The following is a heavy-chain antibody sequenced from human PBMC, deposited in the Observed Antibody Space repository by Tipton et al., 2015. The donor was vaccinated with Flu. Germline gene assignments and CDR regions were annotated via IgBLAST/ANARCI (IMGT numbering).Heavy chain of an antibody. CDR2: LSSDGTIT. CDR1: GFSFSSSW. Sequence: SLRLFCAASGFSFSSSWMHWVRQAPGKGLVWVSRLSSDGTITTYADFVKGRFTISRDNAKNTLYLQMNSLRAEDTAVYYCASSGNSFENWFDPWGQGTLVTVSS. D-gene: IGHD3-9*01. CDR3: ASSGNSFENWFDP. J-gene: IGHJ5*02. V-gene: IGHV3-74*01.